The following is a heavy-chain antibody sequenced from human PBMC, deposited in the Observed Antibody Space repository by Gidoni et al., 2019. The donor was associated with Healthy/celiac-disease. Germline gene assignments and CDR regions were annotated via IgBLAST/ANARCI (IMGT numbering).Heavy chain of an antibody. CDR1: GFTFSSYS. J-gene: IGHJ6*02. V-gene: IGHV3-21*01. CDR2: ISSSSSYI. D-gene: IGHD6-13*01. Sequence: EVQLVESGGGLVKPGGSLRLSCAASGFTFSSYSMNWVRQAPGKGLEWVSSISSSSSYIYYADSVKGRFTISRDNAKNSLYLQMNSLRAEDTAVYYCAREYSSSSGYYYGMDVWGQGTTVTVSS. CDR3: AREYSSSSGYYYGMDV.